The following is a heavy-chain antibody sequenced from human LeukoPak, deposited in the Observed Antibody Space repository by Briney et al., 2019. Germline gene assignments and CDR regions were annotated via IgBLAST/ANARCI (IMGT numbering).Heavy chain of an antibody. V-gene: IGHV3-7*01. Sequence: GGSLTLSCAASGFTFSSYGMHWVRQAPGKGLEWVANIKQDGSEKYYVDSVKGRFTISRDNAKNSLYLQMNSLRAEDTAVYYCARSIPNYWGQGTLATVSS. J-gene: IGHJ4*02. D-gene: IGHD2-2*01. CDR1: GFTFSSYG. CDR2: IKQDGSEK. CDR3: ARSIPNY.